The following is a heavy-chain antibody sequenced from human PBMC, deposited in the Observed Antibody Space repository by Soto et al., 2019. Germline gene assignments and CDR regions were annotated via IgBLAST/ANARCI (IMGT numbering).Heavy chain of an antibody. Sequence: SETLSITCTVSGGSISSSSYYWGWIRQPPGKGLEWIGSIYYSGSTYYNPSLKSRVTISVDTSKNQFSLKLSSVTAADTAVYYCARGSVLMVYPLLWFDPWGQGTLVTVSS. D-gene: IGHD2-8*01. V-gene: IGHV4-39*01. J-gene: IGHJ5*02. CDR1: GGSISSSSYY. CDR2: IYYSGST. CDR3: ARGSVLMVYPLLWFDP.